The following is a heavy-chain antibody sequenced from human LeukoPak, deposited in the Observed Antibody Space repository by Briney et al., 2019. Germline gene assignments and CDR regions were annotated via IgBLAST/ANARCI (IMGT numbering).Heavy chain of an antibody. J-gene: IGHJ4*02. CDR1: GFTFGSYA. Sequence: GGSLRLSCAASGFTFGSYAMSWVRQAPGKGLEWVSAISGSGGSTYYADSVKGRFTISRDNSKNTLYLQMNSLRAEDTAVYYCAKDGEKVVPAATWYYWGQGTLVTVSS. CDR2: ISGSGGST. D-gene: IGHD2-2*01. V-gene: IGHV3-23*01. CDR3: AKDGEKVVPAATWYY.